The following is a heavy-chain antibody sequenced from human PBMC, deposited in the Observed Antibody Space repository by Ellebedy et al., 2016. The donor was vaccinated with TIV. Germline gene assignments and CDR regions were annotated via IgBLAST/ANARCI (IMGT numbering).Heavy chain of an antibody. V-gene: IGHV3-21*01. J-gene: IGHJ6*03. CDR1: GFTFSSYS. CDR3: AREGEQLVDGLPGYYYYMDV. CDR2: ISSSSSYI. D-gene: IGHD6-6*01. Sequence: GGSLRLSXAASGFTFSSYSMNWVRQAPGKGLEWVSSISSSSSYIYYADSVKGRFTISRDNAKNSLYLQMNSLRAEDTAVYYCAREGEQLVDGLPGYYYYMDVWGKGTTVTVSS.